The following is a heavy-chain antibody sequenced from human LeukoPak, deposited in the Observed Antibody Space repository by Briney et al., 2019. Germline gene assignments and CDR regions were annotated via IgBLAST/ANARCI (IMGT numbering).Heavy chain of an antibody. Sequence: ASVKVSCKASSYTFTSYGISWVRQAPGQGLEWMGWISAYNGNTNYAQKLQGRVTMTTDTSTSTAYMELRSLRSDDTAVYYSARDRDYGDSLGAFDIWGQGTMVTVSS. V-gene: IGHV1-18*01. D-gene: IGHD4-17*01. CDR2: ISAYNGNT. CDR3: ARDRDYGDSLGAFDI. CDR1: SYTFTSYG. J-gene: IGHJ3*02.